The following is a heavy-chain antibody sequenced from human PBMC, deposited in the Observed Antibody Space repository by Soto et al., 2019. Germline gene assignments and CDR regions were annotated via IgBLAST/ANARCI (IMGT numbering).Heavy chain of an antibody. CDR2: IIPIFGTA. CDR3: ARAKRGYSYGYSPGAFDI. Sequence: SVKVSCKASGGTFSSYAISWVRQAPGQGLEWMGGIIPIFGTANYAQKFQGRVTITADESTSTAYMELSSLRSEDTAVYYCARAKRGYSYGYSPGAFDIWGQGTMVTVSS. CDR1: GGTFSSYA. J-gene: IGHJ3*02. D-gene: IGHD5-18*01. V-gene: IGHV1-69*13.